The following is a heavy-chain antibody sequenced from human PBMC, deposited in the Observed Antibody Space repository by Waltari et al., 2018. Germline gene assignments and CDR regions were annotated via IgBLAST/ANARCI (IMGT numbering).Heavy chain of an antibody. J-gene: IGHJ2*01. D-gene: IGHD3-10*01. CDR1: GYSISSGYY. CDR3: ARKFHGVSHYWYFDL. V-gene: IGHV4-38-2*01. CDR2: IYHSGST. Sequence: QVQLQESGPGLVKPSETLSLTCAVSGYSISSGYYWGWIRQPPGKGLGWIGGIYHSGSTYYNPSLEERVTISVDTSKNQFSLKLSSVTAADTAVYYCARKFHGVSHYWYFDLWGRGTLVTVSS.